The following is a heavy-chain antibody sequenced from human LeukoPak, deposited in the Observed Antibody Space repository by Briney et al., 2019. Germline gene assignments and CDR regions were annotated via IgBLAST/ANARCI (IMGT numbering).Heavy chain of an antibody. D-gene: IGHD2-21*02. J-gene: IGHJ4*02. CDR2: IRYDGSN. V-gene: IGHV3-30*02. CDR1: GFTFSSYG. CDR3: AKEGCGGDCYLDY. Sequence: GGSLRLSCASSGFTFSSYGMHWVRQAPGKGLEWVAFIRYDGSNNYADSVKGRFTISRDNSKNTLYLQMNSLRAEDTAVYYCAKEGCGGDCYLDYWGQGALVTVSS.